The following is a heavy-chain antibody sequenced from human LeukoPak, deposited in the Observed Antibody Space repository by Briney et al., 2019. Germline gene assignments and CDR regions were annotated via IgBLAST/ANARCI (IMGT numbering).Heavy chain of an antibody. Sequence: GGSLRLSCAGSGFTFSSYSMNWVRQAPGKGLEWVASISSSSTYIYYADSVKGRSTISRDNAKKSLDLQLNSLGAEDTAVYYCARAITAAQYFFDYWGQGTQVTVSS. CDR1: GFTFSSYS. CDR3: ARAITAAQYFFDY. CDR2: ISSSSTYI. V-gene: IGHV3-21*01. D-gene: IGHD1-20*01. J-gene: IGHJ4*02.